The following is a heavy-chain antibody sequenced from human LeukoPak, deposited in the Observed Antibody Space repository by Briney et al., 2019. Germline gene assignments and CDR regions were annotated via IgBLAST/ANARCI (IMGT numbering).Heavy chain of an antibody. CDR3: AGMASTPLRVGAFDI. CDR1: GYMFSNFFSSYG. CDR2: ISPYKGNK. J-gene: IGHJ3*02. V-gene: IGHV1-18*01. Sequence: ASVTVSCKASGYMFSNFFSSYGITWVRQAPGQGLEWMGWISPYKGNKKFAQKFQGRVTMTTDTSTSTAYMELRSLRSDDTAVYYCAGMASTPLRVGAFDIWGQGTMVTVSS. D-gene: IGHD1-14*01.